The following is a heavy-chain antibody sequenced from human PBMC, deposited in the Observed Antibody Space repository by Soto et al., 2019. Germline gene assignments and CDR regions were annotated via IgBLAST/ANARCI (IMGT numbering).Heavy chain of an antibody. CDR2: ISGSGGST. D-gene: IGHD6-19*01. V-gene: IGHV3-23*01. CDR3: AKDRGIAVAGTSFGFGY. J-gene: IGHJ4*02. CDR1: GFTFSSYA. Sequence: EVQLLESGGGLVQPGGSLRLSCAASGFTFSSYAMSWVRQAPGKGLEWVSAISGSGGSTYYADSVKGRFTISRDNSKNTLYLQMNSLRAEDTAVYYCAKDRGIAVAGTSFGFGYWGQGTLVTVSS.